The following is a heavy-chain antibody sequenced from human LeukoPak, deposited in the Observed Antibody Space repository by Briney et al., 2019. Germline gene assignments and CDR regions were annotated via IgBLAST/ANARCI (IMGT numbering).Heavy chain of an antibody. Sequence: QPGGSLRLSCAASGFTVSSNYMSWVREAPGKGLEWVSVIYSGGSTYYADSVKGRFTISRDNSKNTLYLQMNSLRAEDTAVYYCARGGTGMGTPLDYWGQGTLVTLSS. CDR3: ARGGTGMGTPLDY. CDR1: GFTVSSNY. V-gene: IGHV3-53*01. CDR2: IYSGGST. D-gene: IGHD5-18*01. J-gene: IGHJ4*02.